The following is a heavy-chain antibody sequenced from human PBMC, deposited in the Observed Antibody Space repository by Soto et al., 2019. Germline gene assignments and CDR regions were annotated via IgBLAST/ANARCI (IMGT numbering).Heavy chain of an antibody. CDR3: ARTTIFGVVWFDP. CDR1: GGSVSSSSHH. Sequence: SETLSLTCTVSGGSVSSSSHHWSWIRQPPGKGLEWIGYVYYSGGTNYNPSLKGRVTISVDTSKNQFSLKLSSVTAADTAVYYCARTTIFGVVWFDPWGQGTLVTVSS. J-gene: IGHJ5*02. CDR2: VYYSGGT. V-gene: IGHV4-61*01. D-gene: IGHD3-3*02.